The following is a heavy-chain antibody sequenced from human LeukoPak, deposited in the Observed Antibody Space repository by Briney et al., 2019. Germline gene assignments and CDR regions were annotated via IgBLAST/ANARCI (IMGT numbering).Heavy chain of an antibody. CDR3: ARNGINTVSDY. D-gene: IGHD3-22*01. V-gene: IGHV1-18*01. CDR1: GYTFTNNA. J-gene: IGHJ4*02. Sequence: ASVKVSCKASGYTFTNNAISWVRQAPGQGLEWMGWISANTGKTNYAQKFQGRVTMTTDTSTTTAYTELRSLRSDDTAVYYCARNGINTVSDYWGQGAVVTVSS. CDR2: ISANTGKT.